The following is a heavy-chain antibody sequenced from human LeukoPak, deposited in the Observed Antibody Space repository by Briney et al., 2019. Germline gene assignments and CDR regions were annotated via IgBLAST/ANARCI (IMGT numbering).Heavy chain of an antibody. V-gene: IGHV3-74*01. Sequence: GGSLRLSCAASGFTFSSYWMHWVRQAPGKGLVWVSRINSDGSSTSYADSVKGRFTISRDNAKNTLYLQMNSLRAEDTAVYYCARAGHGGGSYSGTIDYWGQGTLVTVSP. CDR2: INSDGSST. CDR1: GFTFSSYW. J-gene: IGHJ4*02. D-gene: IGHD1-26*01. CDR3: ARAGHGGGSYSGTIDY.